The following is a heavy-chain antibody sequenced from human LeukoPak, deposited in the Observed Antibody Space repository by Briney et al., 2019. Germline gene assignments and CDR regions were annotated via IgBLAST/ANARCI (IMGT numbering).Heavy chain of an antibody. CDR1: GFTFSSYA. Sequence: PGGSLRLSCAASGFTFSSYAMSWVRQAPGKGLEWVSAISGSGGSTYYADSMKGRFTISRDNSKNTLYLQMNSLRAEDTAVYYCVSTGYSSGWGYYYYYMDVWGKGTTVTVSS. CDR2: ISGSGGST. D-gene: IGHD6-19*01. J-gene: IGHJ6*03. CDR3: VSTGYSSGWGYYYYYMDV. V-gene: IGHV3-23*01.